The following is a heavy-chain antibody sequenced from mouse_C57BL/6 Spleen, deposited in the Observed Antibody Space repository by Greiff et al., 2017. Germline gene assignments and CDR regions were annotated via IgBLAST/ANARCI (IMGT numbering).Heavy chain of an antibody. V-gene: IGHV5-12*01. CDR2: ISNGGGST. CDR3: ARRGIYYGNLFAY. J-gene: IGHJ3*01. D-gene: IGHD2-1*01. Sequence: EVKLVESGGGLVQPGGSLKLSCAASGFTFSDYYMYWVRQTPEKRLEWVAYISNGGGSTYYPDTVKGRFTISRDNAKNTLYLQMSRLKSEDTAMYYCARRGIYYGNLFAYWGQGTLVTVSA. CDR1: GFTFSDYY.